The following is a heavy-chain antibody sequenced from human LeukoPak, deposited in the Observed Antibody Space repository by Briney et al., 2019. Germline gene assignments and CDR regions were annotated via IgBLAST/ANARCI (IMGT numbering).Heavy chain of an antibody. CDR1: GGTFSSYA. CDR3: ARAEIAAAVHDAFDI. D-gene: IGHD6-13*01. V-gene: IGHV1-69*05. CDR2: IIPIFGTA. Sequence: SVKVSCKASGGTFSSYAIGWVRQAPGQGLEWMGGIIPIFGTANYAQKFQGRVTITTDESTSTAYMELSSLRSEDTAVYYCARAEIAAAVHDAFDIWGQGTMVTVSS. J-gene: IGHJ3*02.